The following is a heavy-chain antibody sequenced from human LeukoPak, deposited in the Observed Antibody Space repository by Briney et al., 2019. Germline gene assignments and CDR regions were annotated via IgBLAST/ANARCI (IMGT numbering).Heavy chain of an antibody. D-gene: IGHD3-22*01. Sequence: GGSLRLSCAASGFTFSSYAMNWVRQAPGKGLEWVSGISGSGGNTYYADSVKGRFTISRDNSKNTLNLQMNSLRAEDTAVYYCARQTPRSGYFDYWGQGTLVTVSS. CDR2: ISGSGGNT. J-gene: IGHJ4*02. V-gene: IGHV3-23*01. CDR3: ARQTPRSGYFDY. CDR1: GFTFSSYA.